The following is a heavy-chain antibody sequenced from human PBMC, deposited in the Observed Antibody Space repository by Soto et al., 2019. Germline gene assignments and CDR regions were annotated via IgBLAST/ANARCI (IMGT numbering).Heavy chain of an antibody. V-gene: IGHV4-39*01. CDR2: IHYSGNT. Sequence: PSETLSLTCTVAGGSISSGSFYWGWIRQQPPGKGLEWIGSIHYSGNTYDRPSLKSRVTMSVATSKNQFSLKLSSVTAADTARYYCARLLYDRSGYYYFDYWGQGTLVT. CDR1: GGSISSGSFY. D-gene: IGHD3-22*01. CDR3: ARLLYDRSGYYYFDY. J-gene: IGHJ4*02.